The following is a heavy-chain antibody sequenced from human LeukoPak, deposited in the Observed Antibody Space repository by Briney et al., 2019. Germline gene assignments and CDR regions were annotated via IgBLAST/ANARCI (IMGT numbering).Heavy chain of an antibody. D-gene: IGHD1-26*01. V-gene: IGHV4-39*07. Sequence: SETLSLTCTVSGGSISSSSYYWGWIRQPPGKGLEWIGSIYYSGSTNYNPSLKSRVTISVDTSKNQFSLKLSSVTAADTAVYYCARGRRGSYFRSCSYFDYWGQGTLVTVSS. CDR2: IYYSGST. CDR3: ARGRRGSYFRSCSYFDY. J-gene: IGHJ4*02. CDR1: GGSISSSSYY.